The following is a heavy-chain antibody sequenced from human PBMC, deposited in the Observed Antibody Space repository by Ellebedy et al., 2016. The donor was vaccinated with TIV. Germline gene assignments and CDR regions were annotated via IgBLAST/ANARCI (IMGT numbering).Heavy chain of an antibody. CDR2: NIPIVGIA. J-gene: IGHJ6*02. CDR3: AFSVRGLSGYYYGMDV. Sequence: AASVKVSCKASGGTFSSYAISWVRQDPGPGLEGMGRNIPIVGIANYAQKFQGRVTITADKSTSTAYMELSSLRSEDTAVYYCAFSVRGLSGYYYGMDVWGQGTTVTVSS. D-gene: IGHD3-16*02. CDR1: GGTFSSYA. V-gene: IGHV1-69*04.